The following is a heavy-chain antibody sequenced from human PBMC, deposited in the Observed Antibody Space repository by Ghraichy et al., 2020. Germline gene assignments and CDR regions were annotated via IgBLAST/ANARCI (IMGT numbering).Heavy chain of an antibody. J-gene: IGHJ4*02. D-gene: IGHD5-18*01. CDR1: GDSISSSSYH. CDR3: ARGGYSYGRFAFDY. CDR2: IYYTGST. V-gene: IGHV4-39*01. Sequence: SETLSLTCTVSGDSISSSSYHWGWIRQPPGKGLEWIGTIYYTGSTYYNPSLKSRVTISAETSKKQVSLKLTSVTAADTAVYFCARGGYSYGRFAFDYWGQGTLVTVSS.